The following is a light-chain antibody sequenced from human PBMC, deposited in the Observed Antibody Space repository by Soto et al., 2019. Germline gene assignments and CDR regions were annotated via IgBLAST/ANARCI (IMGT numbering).Light chain of an antibody. V-gene: IGKV1-33*01. Sequence: DIQMTQSPSSLSASVGDRVTITCQADQGISKSLSWYQQKPGMAPKLLIYDASNLETGVTSRFSGSGSGIDFNLTISSLQPEALGRYYFQQYDDLPFTFGGSTKGEIK. CDR3: QQYDDLPFT. CDR1: QGISKS. CDR2: DAS. J-gene: IGKJ4*01.